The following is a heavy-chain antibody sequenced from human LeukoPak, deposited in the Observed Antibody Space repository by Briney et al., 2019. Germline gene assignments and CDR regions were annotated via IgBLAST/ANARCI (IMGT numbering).Heavy chain of an antibody. J-gene: IGHJ5*02. Sequence: GGSLRLSCSASGFTFSRFAIHWVRQAPGKGLVRVSRINSDGSSTTYADSVKGRFTISRDNAKNTLYLQMNSLRAEDTAVYYCARDRGVGYYDSSGEFDPWGQGTLVTVSS. CDR2: INSDGSST. CDR1: GFTFSRFA. CDR3: ARDRGVGYYDSSGEFDP. D-gene: IGHD3-22*01. V-gene: IGHV3-74*01.